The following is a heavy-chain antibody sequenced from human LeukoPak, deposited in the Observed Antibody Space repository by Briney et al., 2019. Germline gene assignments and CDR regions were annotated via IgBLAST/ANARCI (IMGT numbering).Heavy chain of an antibody. J-gene: IGHJ4*02. CDR2: IYTSGST. CDR1: GGSISSYY. CDR3: AREDSKPGIAAAGTFGY. D-gene: IGHD6-13*01. V-gene: IGHV4-4*07. Sequence: SETLSLTCTVSGGSISSYYWSWIRQPAGKGLEWIGRIYTSGSTNYNPSLKSRVTISVDTSKNQFSLKLSSVTAADTAVYYCAREDSKPGIAAAGTFGYWGQGTLVTVSS.